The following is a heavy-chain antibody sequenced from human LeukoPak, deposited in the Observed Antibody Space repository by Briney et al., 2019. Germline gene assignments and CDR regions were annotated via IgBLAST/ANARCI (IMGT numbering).Heavy chain of an antibody. V-gene: IGHV4-59*08. D-gene: IGHD5-12*01. CDR1: GGSISTYY. CDR2: ISYSGST. J-gene: IGHJ4*02. Sequence: SETLTLTCTVSGGSISTYYWSWIRQPPGKGLEWIGYISYSGSTNYNPSLKSRVTISVDTSKNQFSLKLISVTAADTAVYYCARQSQFSGSQAPDYWGQGTLVTVSS. CDR3: ARQSQFSGSQAPDY.